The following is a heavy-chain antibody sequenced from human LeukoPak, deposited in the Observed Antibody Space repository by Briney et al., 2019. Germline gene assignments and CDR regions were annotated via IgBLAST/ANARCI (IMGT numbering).Heavy chain of an antibody. CDR1: GGTFSSYA. D-gene: IGHD1-26*01. J-gene: IGHJ5*02. CDR2: IIPIFGTA. Sequence: ASVKVSCKASGGTFSSYAISWVRQAPGQGLEWMGGIIPIFGTANYAQKFQGRVTITADKSTSTAYMELSSLRSEDTAVYYCARDLKGSYSSYNWFDPWGQGTLVTVSS. V-gene: IGHV1-69*06. CDR3: ARDLKGSYSSYNWFDP.